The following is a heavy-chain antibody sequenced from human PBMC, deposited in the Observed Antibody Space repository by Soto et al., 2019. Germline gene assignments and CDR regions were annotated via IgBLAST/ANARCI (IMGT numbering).Heavy chain of an antibody. CDR1: GFTFDDYA. Sequence: GGSLRLSCAASGFTFDDYAMHWVRQAPRKGLEWVSGISWNSGSIGYADSVKGRFTISRDNAKNSLYLQMNSLRAEDTALYYCAKDKGSGYYYYYYGMDVWGQGTTVTVSS. CDR2: ISWNSGSI. CDR3: AKDKGSGYYYYYYGMDV. J-gene: IGHJ6*02. D-gene: IGHD3-22*01. V-gene: IGHV3-9*01.